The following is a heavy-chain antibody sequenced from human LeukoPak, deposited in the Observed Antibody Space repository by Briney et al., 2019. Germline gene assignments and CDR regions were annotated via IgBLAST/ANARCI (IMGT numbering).Heavy chain of an antibody. CDR3: ARECIDGYYESSGYDL. J-gene: IGHJ4*02. Sequence: EGSLRLSCAASGFSLSGYWMTWVRQAPGKGLEWVANIKDDGSRKHDVDSARGRFTISIDNAKNSLYLDMNSLRAEDTAVYYCARECIDGYYESSGYDLWGQGTLVTVSS. V-gene: IGHV3-7*01. CDR1: GFSLSGYW. D-gene: IGHD3-22*01. CDR2: IKDDGSRK.